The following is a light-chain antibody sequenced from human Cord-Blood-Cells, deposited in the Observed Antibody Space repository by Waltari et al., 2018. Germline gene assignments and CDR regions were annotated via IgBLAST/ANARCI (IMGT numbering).Light chain of an antibody. CDR2: GAS. CDR3: QQYNNWPRT. V-gene: IGKV3-15*01. CDR1: QSVSSN. Sequence: ELEMTQSPATLSVSPGERHTLSCRASQSVSSNLAWYQQKPGQAPRLLIYGASTRATGIPARFSGSGSGTEFTLTISSLQSEDFAVYYCQQYNNWPRTFGQGTKVEIK. J-gene: IGKJ1*01.